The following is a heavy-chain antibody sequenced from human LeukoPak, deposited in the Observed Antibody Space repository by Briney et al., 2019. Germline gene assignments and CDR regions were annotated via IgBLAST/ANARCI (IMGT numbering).Heavy chain of an antibody. V-gene: IGHV4-61*02. CDR2: IYTSGST. J-gene: IGHJ3*02. Sequence: SETLSLTCTVSGGSISSGSYYWSWTRQPAGKGLEWIGRIYTSGSTNYNPSLKSRVTISVDTSKNQFSLKLSSVTAADTAVYYCARIPDIAARGAFDIWGQGTMVTVSS. CDR1: GGSISSGSYY. CDR3: ARIPDIAARGAFDI. D-gene: IGHD6-6*01.